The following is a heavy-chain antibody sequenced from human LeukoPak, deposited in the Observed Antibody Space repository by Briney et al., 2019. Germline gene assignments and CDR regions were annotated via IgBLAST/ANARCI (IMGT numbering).Heavy chain of an antibody. V-gene: IGHV3-33*01. J-gene: IGHJ3*02. CDR3: ARLSGYEKGYVFDI. CDR2: IWNDGSHK. Sequence: GRSLRLSCAASGFTFSSYGMHWVRQAPGRGLEWVAVIWNDGSHKYYADSVKGRVTTSRDNSKNTLYLQMNSLRAEDTAVYYCARLSGYEKGYVFDIWGQGTMVTVSS. D-gene: IGHD5-12*01. CDR1: GFTFSSYG.